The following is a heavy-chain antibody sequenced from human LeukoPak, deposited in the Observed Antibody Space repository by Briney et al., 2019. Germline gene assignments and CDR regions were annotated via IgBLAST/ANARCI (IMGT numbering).Heavy chain of an antibody. V-gene: IGHV4-39*07. CDR1: GGSISSSSYY. CDR3: ARLYYYGSGSYYTSYHYYYMDV. Sequence: SETLSLTCTVSGGSISSSSYYWGWIRQPPGKGLEWIGSIYYSGSTYYNPSLKSRVTISVDTSKNQFSLKLSSVTAADTAVYYCARLYYYGSGSYYTSYHYYYMDVWGKGTTVTISS. D-gene: IGHD3-10*01. J-gene: IGHJ6*03. CDR2: IYYSGST.